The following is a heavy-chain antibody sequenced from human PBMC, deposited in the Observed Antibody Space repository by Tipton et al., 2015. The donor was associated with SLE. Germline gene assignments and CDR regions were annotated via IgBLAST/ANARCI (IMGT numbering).Heavy chain of an antibody. CDR2: IRYDGSKK. V-gene: IGHV3-30*02. J-gene: IGHJ4*02. CDR3: AISLASGNFYRWTFDS. D-gene: IGHD1-26*01. Sequence: SLRLSCAASGFKFTNYGMHWVRQAPGKGLEWVAFIRYDGSKKYHADSVKGRFTISRDNAKNSLDLQMNSLRAEDTAIYYCAISLASGNFYRWTFDSWGQGTLVTVSS. CDR1: GFKFTNYG.